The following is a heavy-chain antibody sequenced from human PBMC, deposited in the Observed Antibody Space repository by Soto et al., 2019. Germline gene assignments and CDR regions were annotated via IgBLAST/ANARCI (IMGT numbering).Heavy chain of an antibody. CDR3: SVADIVVVPAAIDYYYYYMDV. CDR1: GFTFSSYW. V-gene: IGHV3-74*01. J-gene: IGHJ6*03. Sequence: EVQLVESGGGLVQPGGSLRLSCAASGFTFSSYWMHWVRQAPGKGLVWVSRINSDGSSTSYADSVKGRFTISRDNAKNTLYLQMNILRAEDTAVYYCSVADIVVVPAAIDYYYYYMDVWGKGTTVTVSS. D-gene: IGHD2-2*02. CDR2: INSDGSST.